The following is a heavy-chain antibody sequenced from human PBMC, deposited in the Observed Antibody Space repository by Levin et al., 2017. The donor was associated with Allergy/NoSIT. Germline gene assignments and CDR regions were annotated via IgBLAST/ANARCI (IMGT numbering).Heavy chain of an antibody. V-gene: IGHV3-48*01. CDR3: ARGRGADSSGWYLYYLDY. D-gene: IGHD6-19*01. Sequence: GGSLRLSCEASGFTFSTYSMTWVRQAPGKGLEWVSYISSSGDTIYSADSVKGRITISRDNAKNSLYLQVNSLRAEDTAVYYCARGRGADSSGWYLYYLDYWGQGTRVTVSS. CDR2: ISSSGDTI. J-gene: IGHJ4*02. CDR1: GFTFSTYS.